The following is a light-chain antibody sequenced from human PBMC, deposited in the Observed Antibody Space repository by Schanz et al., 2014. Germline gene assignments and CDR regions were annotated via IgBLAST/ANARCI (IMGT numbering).Light chain of an antibody. Sequence: QSALTQPRSVSGSPGQSVTISCTGTSNDIGDYNYVSWYQQHPGKAPKVMIYDVNKRPSGVPDRFSGSKSGNTASLTISGLKAEDEADYYCSSYTGSSPLFVFGTGTKLTVL. J-gene: IGLJ1*01. CDR1: SNDIGDYNY. CDR3: SSYTGSSPLFV. CDR2: DVN. V-gene: IGLV2-11*01.